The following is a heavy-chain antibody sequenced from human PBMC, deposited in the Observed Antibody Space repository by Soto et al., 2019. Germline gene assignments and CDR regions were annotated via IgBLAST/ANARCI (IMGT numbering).Heavy chain of an antibody. V-gene: IGHV3-11*01. CDR2: ISSSGSTI. Sequence: QVQLVESGGGLVQPGGSLRLSCAASGFTFSDYYMSWIRQAPGKGLEWVSYISSSGSTIYYADSVKGRFTISRDNAKNSLYLQRNSLRADDTAVYYCARERSVVVAAKAGAFDIWGQGTMVTVSS. J-gene: IGHJ3*02. CDR3: ARERSVVVAAKAGAFDI. D-gene: IGHD2-15*01. CDR1: GFTFSDYY.